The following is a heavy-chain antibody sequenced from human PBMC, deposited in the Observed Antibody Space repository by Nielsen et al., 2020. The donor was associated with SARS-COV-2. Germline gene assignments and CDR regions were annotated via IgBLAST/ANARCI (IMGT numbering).Heavy chain of an antibody. CDR2: IYHSGST. J-gene: IGHJ6*03. D-gene: IGHD1-26*01. Sequence: SETLSLTCAVYGGSFSGYYWGWIRQPPGKGLEWIGSIYHSGSTYYNPSLKSRVTISVDTSKNQFSLKLSSVTAADTAVYYCARRQVGNYYYYYMDVWGKGTTVTVSS. CDR3: ARRQVGNYYYYYMDV. CDR1: GGSFSGYY. V-gene: IGHV4-38-2*01.